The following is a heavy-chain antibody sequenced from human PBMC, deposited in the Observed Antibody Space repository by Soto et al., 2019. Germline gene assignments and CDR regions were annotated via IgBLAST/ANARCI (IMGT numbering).Heavy chain of an antibody. V-gene: IGHV4-31*03. CDR3: ARGYSSSPYFDY. Sequence: SSETLSLTCTVSGGSISSGGYYWSWIRQHPGKGLEWIGYIYYSGSTYYNPSLKSRVTISVDTSKNQFSLKLSSVTAADTAVYYCARGYSSSPYFDYWGQGTLVTVSS. D-gene: IGHD6-6*01. J-gene: IGHJ4*02. CDR2: IYYSGST. CDR1: GGSISSGGYY.